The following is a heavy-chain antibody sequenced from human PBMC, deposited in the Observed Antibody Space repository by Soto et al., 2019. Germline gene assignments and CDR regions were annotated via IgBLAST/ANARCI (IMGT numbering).Heavy chain of an antibody. CDR2: IDPSDSYT. CDR3: ARRVDMITFGGVIGYNWFDP. J-gene: IGHJ5*02. Sequence: GESLKISCNGSGYSFTSYWISWVRQMPGKGLEWMGRIDPSDSYTNYSPSFQGHVTISADKSISTAYLQWSSLKASDTAMYYCARRVDMITFGGVIGYNWFDPWGQGTLVTVSS. D-gene: IGHD3-16*02. V-gene: IGHV5-10-1*01. CDR1: GYSFTSYW.